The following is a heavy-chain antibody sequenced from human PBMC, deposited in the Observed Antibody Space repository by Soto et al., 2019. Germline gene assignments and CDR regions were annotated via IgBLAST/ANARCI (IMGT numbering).Heavy chain of an antibody. D-gene: IGHD6-13*01. CDR1: EFSFSTYN. V-gene: IGHV3-21*01. J-gene: IGHJ6*02. CDR3: VRDPAADVYYGMDV. Sequence: EVQLVESGGGLVKPGGSLRLSCVASEFSFSTYNMNWVRQAPGKGLEWVSFISSTSSHIHYADSVKGRFPISRDNAKNSLYLQMNSLRAEDTAVYYCVRDPAADVYYGMDVWDQGTTVTVSS. CDR2: ISSTSSHI.